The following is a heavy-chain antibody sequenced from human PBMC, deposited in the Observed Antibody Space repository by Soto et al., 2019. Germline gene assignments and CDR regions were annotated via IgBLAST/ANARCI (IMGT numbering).Heavy chain of an antibody. CDR3: ARGESYYDFWSGYHYYGMDA. J-gene: IGHJ6*02. D-gene: IGHD3-3*01. Sequence: PXGTLALTCAVCGESLSGYYWSWIRQPPGKGLDWIGEINHSGSTNYNPSLKSRVTISVDTSKNQFSLKLSSVTAADTAVYYCARGESYYDFWSGYHYYGMDAWGQGTTVTVSS. V-gene: IGHV4-34*01. CDR1: GESLSGYY. CDR2: INHSGST.